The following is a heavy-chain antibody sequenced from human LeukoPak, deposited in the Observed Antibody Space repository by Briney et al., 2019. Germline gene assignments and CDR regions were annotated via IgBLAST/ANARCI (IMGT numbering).Heavy chain of an antibody. CDR1: GGSFSGYY. V-gene: IGHV4-34*01. D-gene: IGHD3-10*01. CDR3: ASLERVWFGELSASGTSDY. CDR2: INHSGST. Sequence: PSETLSLTCAVYGGSFSGYYWSWIRQPPGKGLEWIGEINHSGSTNYNPSLKSRVTISVDTSKNQFSLKLSSVTAADTAVYYCASLERVWFGELSASGTSDYWGQGTLVTVSS. J-gene: IGHJ4*02.